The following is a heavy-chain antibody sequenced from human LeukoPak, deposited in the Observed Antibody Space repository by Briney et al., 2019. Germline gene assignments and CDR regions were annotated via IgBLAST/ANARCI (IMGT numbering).Heavy chain of an antibody. CDR3: AKCMAGFFLDAFDI. CDR1: GFTFDDYA. V-gene: IGHV3-9*01. CDR2: TSWNSGSI. Sequence: RPGGSLRLSCAASGFTFDDYAMHWVRQAPGKGLEWVSGTSWNSGSISYADSVKGRFTISRDNAKNSLYLQMNSLRAEDTALYYCAKCMAGFFLDAFDIWGQGTMVTVSS. D-gene: IGHD2-8*01. J-gene: IGHJ3*02.